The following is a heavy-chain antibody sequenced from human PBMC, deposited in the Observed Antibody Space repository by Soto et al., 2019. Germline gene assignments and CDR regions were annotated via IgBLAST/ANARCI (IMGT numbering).Heavy chain of an antibody. CDR1: GFTFSSYA. Sequence: VGSLRLSCAASGFTFSSYAMSWVRQAPGKGLEWVSAISGSGGSTYYADSVKGRFTISRDNSKNTLYLQMNSLRAEDTAVYYCAKDRSIAAAESWFDPWGQGTLVTVSS. CDR3: AKDRSIAAAESWFDP. V-gene: IGHV3-23*01. D-gene: IGHD6-13*01. J-gene: IGHJ5*02. CDR2: ISGSGGST.